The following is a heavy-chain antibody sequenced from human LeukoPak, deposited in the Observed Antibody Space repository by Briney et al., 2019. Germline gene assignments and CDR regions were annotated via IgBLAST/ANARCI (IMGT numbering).Heavy chain of an antibody. V-gene: IGHV5-51*01. D-gene: IGHD6-19*01. Sequence: GESLKISCKGSRYTFTDYWISWVRQMPRKGLEWMGIINPGDSETKYSPSFQGQVTISADMSTIAAYLKWSSLKASASAMYYGGRPGYRSRYFDYWGQGTLVTVSS. J-gene: IGHJ4*02. CDR3: GRPGYRSRYFDY. CDR1: RYTFTDYW. CDR2: INPGDSET.